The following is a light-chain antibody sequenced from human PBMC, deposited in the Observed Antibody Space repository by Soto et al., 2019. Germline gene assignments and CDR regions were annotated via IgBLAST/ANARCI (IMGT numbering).Light chain of an antibody. Sequence: QSALTQPRSVSGSPGQSVTISCTGTSSDVGRYNYVSWYQHHPGKAPKLMIYGGNERPSGVPDRFSGSKSGNTASLTISGLQAEDEADYHCCSYAGSYILVFGGGTKVTVL. J-gene: IGLJ3*02. V-gene: IGLV2-11*01. CDR1: SSDVGRYNY. CDR3: CSYAGSYILV. CDR2: GGN.